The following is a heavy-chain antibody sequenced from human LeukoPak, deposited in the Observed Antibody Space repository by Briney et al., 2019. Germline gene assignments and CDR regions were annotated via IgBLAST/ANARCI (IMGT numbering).Heavy chain of an antibody. CDR1: GFTFSSYG. V-gene: IGHV3-30*18. Sequence: GGSLRLSCAASGFTFSSYGMHWVRQAPGKGLEWVAVISYDGSNKYYADSVKGRFTISRDNSKNTLYLQMNSLRAEDTSVYYCAKDRDIVVVPGGIRQGLAYWGQVPLVTVSS. CDR2: ISYDGSNK. CDR3: AKDRDIVVVPGGIRQGLAY. D-gene: IGHD2-2*01. J-gene: IGHJ4*02.